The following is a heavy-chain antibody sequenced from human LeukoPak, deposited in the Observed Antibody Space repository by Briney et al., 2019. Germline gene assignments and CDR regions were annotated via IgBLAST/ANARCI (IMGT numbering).Heavy chain of an antibody. V-gene: IGHV3-73*01. D-gene: IGHD6-19*01. CDR1: VFTFSGSA. CDR3: TSRIAVAGDNWFDP. CDR2: IRSKANSYAT. Sequence: GGSLRLSCAASVFTFSGSAMHGVRPASGKGGEWVGRIRSKANSYATAYAASGKGRFTISRDDSKNTAYLQMNVLANEDTAVYCCTSRIAVAGDNWFDPWGQGTLVTVSS. J-gene: IGHJ5*02.